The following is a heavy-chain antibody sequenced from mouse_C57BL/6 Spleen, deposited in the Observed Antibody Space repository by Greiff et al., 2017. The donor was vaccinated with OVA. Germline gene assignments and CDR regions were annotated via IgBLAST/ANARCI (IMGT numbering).Heavy chain of an antibody. CDR3: ARTGGYWYFDV. Sequence: EVQRVESEGGLVQPGSSMKLSCTASGFTFSDYYMAWVRQVPEKGLEWVANINYDGSSTYYLDSLKSRFIISRDNAKNILYLQMSSLKSEDTATYYCARTGGYWYFDVWGTGTTVTVSS. V-gene: IGHV5-16*01. CDR1: GFTFSDYY. D-gene: IGHD4-1*01. J-gene: IGHJ1*03. CDR2: INYDGSST.